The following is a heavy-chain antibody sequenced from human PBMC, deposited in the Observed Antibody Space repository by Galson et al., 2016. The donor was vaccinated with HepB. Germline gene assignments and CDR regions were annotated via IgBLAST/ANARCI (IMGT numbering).Heavy chain of an antibody. D-gene: IGHD2-2*01. CDR1: GFTVSTYY. CDR3: ARTSHRECTGTRCVNFRYYYYYMDV. V-gene: IGHV3-53*01. CDR2: MFYGGTT. J-gene: IGHJ6*03. Sequence: SLRLSCAASGFTVSTYYMNWVRQAPGKGLEWVSGMFYGGTTYYADSVEGRLTISSDDSMNTFYLQMNSLTAEDTAVYFCARTSHRECTGTRCVNFRYYYYYMDVWGKGTAVTVSS.